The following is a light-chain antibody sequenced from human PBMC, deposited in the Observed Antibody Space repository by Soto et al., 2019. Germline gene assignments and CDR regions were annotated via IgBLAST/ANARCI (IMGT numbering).Light chain of an antibody. Sequence: EIGLPQSQATLSVSPGEIATLSCRASQSVSSNLAWYQQKPGQAPRLLIYGASTSSTGIPARFSGSGSVTEFTLTISSLQSEYFAVVYCQQYDNWPLTFGKGTRLEIK. CDR3: QQYDNWPLT. CDR1: QSVSSN. CDR2: GAS. V-gene: IGKV3-15*01. J-gene: IGKJ5*01.